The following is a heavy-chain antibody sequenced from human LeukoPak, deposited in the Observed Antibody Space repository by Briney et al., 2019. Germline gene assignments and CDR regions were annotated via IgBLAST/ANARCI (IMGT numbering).Heavy chain of an antibody. D-gene: IGHD3-22*01. CDR2: ISAYNGNT. Sequence: ASVKVSCKASGYTFTSYGISWVRQAPGQGLEWMGWISAYNGNTNYAQKLQGRVTMTTDTSTSTAYMELRSLRSDDTAVYYCARDFLNYYDSSGYYYLDYWGQGTLVTVSS. V-gene: IGHV1-18*01. J-gene: IGHJ4*02. CDR1: GYTFTSYG. CDR3: ARDFLNYYDSSGYYYLDY.